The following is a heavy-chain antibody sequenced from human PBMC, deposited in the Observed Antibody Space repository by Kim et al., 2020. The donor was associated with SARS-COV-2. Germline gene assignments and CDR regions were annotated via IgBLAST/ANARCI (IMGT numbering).Heavy chain of an antibody. CDR2: IYPDDSDT. CDR3: ARQRATVTRNTYYYYTLDV. D-gene: IGHD4-17*01. J-gene: IGHJ6*02. V-gene: IGHV5-51*01. CDR1: GYSLIGYW. Sequence: GESLKISCKASGYSLIGYWIGWVRQMPGKGLEWMGVIYPDDSDTRYSPSFLGQVTISADKSINTAFLQWSSLRASDTAMYYCARQRATVTRNTYYYYTLDVWGQGTTVTVSS.